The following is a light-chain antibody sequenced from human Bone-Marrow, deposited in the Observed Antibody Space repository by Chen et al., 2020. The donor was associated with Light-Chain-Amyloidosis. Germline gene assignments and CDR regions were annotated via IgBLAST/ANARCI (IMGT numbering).Light chain of an antibody. CDR2: DDS. Sequence: SYVLTQPSSVSVAPGQTATIACGGNNIGSTSVHWYQQTPGQAPLLVVYDDSARPSGIPERLSGSNSGNTATLTISRVAAGDEADYYCQVWDRSRDRPVFGGGTKLTVL. CDR3: QVWDRSRDRPV. J-gene: IGLJ3*02. V-gene: IGLV3-21*02. CDR1: NIGSTS.